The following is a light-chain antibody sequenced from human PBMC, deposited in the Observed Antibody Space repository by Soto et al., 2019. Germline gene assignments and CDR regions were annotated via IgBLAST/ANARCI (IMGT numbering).Light chain of an antibody. CDR2: DAS. Sequence: IQLTQSPSSLSASVGDRVTITCRASQDISNYLNWYQQKPGKAPKLLIYDASNLQSGVPSRFSGSGSGTDFTLTISSLQPEDFATYYCQQSYSTPWTFGQGTKVDI. CDR3: QQSYSTPWT. J-gene: IGKJ1*01. V-gene: IGKV1-39*01. CDR1: QDISNY.